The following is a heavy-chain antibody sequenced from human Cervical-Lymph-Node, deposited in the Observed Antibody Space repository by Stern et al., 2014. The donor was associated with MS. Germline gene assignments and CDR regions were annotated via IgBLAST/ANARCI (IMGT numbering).Heavy chain of an antibody. CDR2: INSDGSRT. CDR3: ARSWELAFDY. CDR1: GFTFSNYW. Sequence: QLVQSGGGLVQPGGSLRLSCAASGFTFSNYWMHWVRQAPGKGLVWVSHINSDGSRTSYADSVKGRFTISGDNAKNTLYLQMNSLRAEDTAVYYCARSWELAFDYWGQGTLVTVS. D-gene: IGHD1-26*01. J-gene: IGHJ4*02. V-gene: IGHV3-74*02.